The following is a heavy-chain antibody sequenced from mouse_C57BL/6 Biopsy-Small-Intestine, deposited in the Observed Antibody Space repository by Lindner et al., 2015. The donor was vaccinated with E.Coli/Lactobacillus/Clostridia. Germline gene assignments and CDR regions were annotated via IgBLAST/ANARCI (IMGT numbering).Heavy chain of an antibody. V-gene: IGHV1-19*01. Sequence: VQLQESGPVLVKPGASVRMSCKASGYTFTDYYMNWVKQSHGKSLEWIGVINPDNGATGDNQKFKDKATLTVDKSSITAYMELNSLTSEDSAVYYCARAGGYSYDWYFDVWGTGTTVTVSS. CDR2: INPDNGAT. D-gene: IGHD2-12*01. CDR1: GYTFTDYY. J-gene: IGHJ1*03. CDR3: ARAGGYSYDWYFDV.